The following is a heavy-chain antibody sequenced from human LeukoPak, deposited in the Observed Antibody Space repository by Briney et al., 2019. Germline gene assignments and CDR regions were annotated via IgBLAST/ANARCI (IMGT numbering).Heavy chain of an antibody. CDR3: ARGQSDAFDI. V-gene: IGHV4-30-4*01. J-gene: IGHJ3*02. CDR2: IYDSGSA. Sequence: SETPSLTCTVSGGSIGSGDYYCSWIRQPPGKGLEWIGYIYDSGSAYYNPSLKSRVTISVDTSKNQLSLKLSSVTAADTAVYYCARGQSDAFDIWGQGTMVTVSS. CDR1: GGSIGSGDYY.